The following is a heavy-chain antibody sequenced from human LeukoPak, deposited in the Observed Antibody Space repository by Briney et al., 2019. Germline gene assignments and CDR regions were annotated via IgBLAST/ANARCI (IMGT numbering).Heavy chain of an antibody. CDR1: GFTFSSYS. D-gene: IGHD2-2*01. Sequence: GGSLRLSCAASGFTFSSYSMNWVRQAPGKGLEGVSSISSSSSYIYYADSVKGRFTISRDNAKNSLYLQMNSLRAEDTAVYYCARGPPDQLLFRSDYWGQGTLVTVSS. CDR3: ARGPPDQLLFRSDY. J-gene: IGHJ4*02. V-gene: IGHV3-21*01. CDR2: ISSSSSYI.